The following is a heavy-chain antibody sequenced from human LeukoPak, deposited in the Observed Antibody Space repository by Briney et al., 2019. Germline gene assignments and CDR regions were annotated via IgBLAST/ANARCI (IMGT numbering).Heavy chain of an antibody. CDR2: IKQDGSEK. Sequence: PGGSLRLSCAASGFTFSSYWMSWVRQAPGKGPEWVANIKQDGSEKYYVDSVKGRFTISRDNAKNSLYLQMNSLRAEETAVYYCARDAFSRISVFGVVSDAFDIWGQGTMVTVSS. V-gene: IGHV3-7*01. D-gene: IGHD3-3*01. J-gene: IGHJ3*02. CDR3: ARDAFSRISVFGVVSDAFDI. CDR1: GFTFSSYW.